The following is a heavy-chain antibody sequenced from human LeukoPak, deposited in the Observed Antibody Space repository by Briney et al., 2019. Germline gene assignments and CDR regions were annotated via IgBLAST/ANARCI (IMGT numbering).Heavy chain of an antibody. CDR3: ARGGAFEI. J-gene: IGHJ3*02. CDR2: INRSGHT. Sequence: PSETLSLTCAVYGGSFTGHSWNCVRQPPGEGLESIGEINRSGHTNYNPSLKSRVTISVDTSKNQFSLKLTLVTAADTAVYYCARGGAFEIWGQGTLVTVSS. V-gene: IGHV4-34*01. CDR1: GGSFTGHS.